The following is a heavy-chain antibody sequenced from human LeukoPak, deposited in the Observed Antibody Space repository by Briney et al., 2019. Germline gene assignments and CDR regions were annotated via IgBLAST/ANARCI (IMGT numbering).Heavy chain of an antibody. V-gene: IGHV1-46*01. J-gene: IGHJ4*02. D-gene: IGHD3-10*01. CDR2: INPSRGST. CDR1: GYTFTSYY. Sequence: ASVKVSCKASGYTFTSYYMHWVREAPGQGLEWMGIINPSRGSTSYAQKFQGRVTMTRDTSTSTVYMELSSLRSEDTAVYYCARDLLFRPDGSYPLFGYWGQGTLVTVSS. CDR3: ARDLLFRPDGSYPLFGY.